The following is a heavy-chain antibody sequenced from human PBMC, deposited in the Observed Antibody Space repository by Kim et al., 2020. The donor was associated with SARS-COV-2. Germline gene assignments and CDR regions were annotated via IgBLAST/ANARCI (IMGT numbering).Heavy chain of an antibody. Sequence: GGSLRLSCAASGFTFSSYGMHWVRQAPGKGLEWVAVISYDGSNKYYADSVKGRFTISRDNSKNTLYLQMNSLRAENTAVYYCARDQGYSYGYHWFDPWG. J-gene: IGHJ5*02. CDR1: GFTFSSYG. V-gene: IGHV3-33*05. D-gene: IGHD5-18*01. CDR3: ARDQGYSYGYHWFDP. CDR2: ISYDGSNK.